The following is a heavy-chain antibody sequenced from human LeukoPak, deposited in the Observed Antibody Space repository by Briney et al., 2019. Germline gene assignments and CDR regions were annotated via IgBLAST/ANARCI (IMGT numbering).Heavy chain of an antibody. J-gene: IGHJ3*01. Sequence: GESLRLSCAASGFTFRSYWMTWVRQAPGKGLEWVANIKQDGSEKYYVDSVKGRFTISRDNAKNSLYLQMNSLRAEDTAVYYCARPRYCSSISCYFHAFDVWGQGTMVTVSS. CDR3: ARPRYCSSISCYFHAFDV. CDR2: IKQDGSEK. V-gene: IGHV3-7*01. CDR1: GFTFRSYW. D-gene: IGHD2-2*01.